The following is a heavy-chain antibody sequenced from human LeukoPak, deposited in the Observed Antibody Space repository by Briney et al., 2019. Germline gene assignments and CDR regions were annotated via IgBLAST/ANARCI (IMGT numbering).Heavy chain of an antibody. Sequence: PGGSLRLSCAASGFTFSSYDMHWVRQATGKGLEWVSAIGTAGDTYYPGSVKGRFTISRENAKNSLYLQMNSLRAGDTAVYCCARGDSSATSRTAYDYWGQGTLVTVSS. D-gene: IGHD3-22*01. CDR1: GFTFSSYD. CDR2: IGTAGDT. J-gene: IGHJ4*02. V-gene: IGHV3-13*01. CDR3: ARGDSSATSRTAYDY.